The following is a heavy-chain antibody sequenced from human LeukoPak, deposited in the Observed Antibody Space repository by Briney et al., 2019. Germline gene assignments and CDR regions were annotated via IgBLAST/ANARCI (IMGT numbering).Heavy chain of an antibody. CDR3: ARDLRYLHLFSDF. D-gene: IGHD5/OR15-5a*01. V-gene: IGHV1-2*02. J-gene: IGHJ4*02. CDR1: GYTFTSYD. Sequence: GASVKVSCKASGYTFTSYDINWVRQAPGQGLEWMGWINPNSGGTNYAQKFQGRVTMTRDTSINTAYMELSRLRSDDTAVYYCARDLRYLHLFSDFWGQGTLVTVSS. CDR2: INPNSGGT.